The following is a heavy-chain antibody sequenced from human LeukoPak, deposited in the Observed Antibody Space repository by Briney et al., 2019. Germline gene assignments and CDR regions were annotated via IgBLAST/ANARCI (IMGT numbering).Heavy chain of an antibody. CDR2: IYYSRST. CDR1: GGSISSYY. CDR3: ARHRDAFDI. V-gene: IGHV4-59*08. J-gene: IGHJ3*02. Sequence: PSETLSLTCTVSGGSISSYYWSWIRQPPGKGLEWIGYIYYSRSTNYNSSLKSRVTISVDTSKNQFSLKLSSVTAADTAVYYCARHRDAFDIWGQGTMVTVSS.